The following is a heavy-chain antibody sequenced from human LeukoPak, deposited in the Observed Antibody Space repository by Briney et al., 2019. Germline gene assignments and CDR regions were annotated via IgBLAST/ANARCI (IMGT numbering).Heavy chain of an antibody. CDR1: GFTFSNYA. D-gene: IGHD6-19*01. CDR2: ISGSGGST. V-gene: IGHV3-23*01. J-gene: IGHJ6*02. Sequence: GGSLRLSCAASGFTFSNYAMNWVRQAPGKGLEWVSAISGSGGSTYYADSVKGRFTISRDNSKNTLFLQMNSLRAEDTAVYYCALSSSGWYYYYGLDVWGQGTTVTVSS. CDR3: ALSSSGWYYYYGLDV.